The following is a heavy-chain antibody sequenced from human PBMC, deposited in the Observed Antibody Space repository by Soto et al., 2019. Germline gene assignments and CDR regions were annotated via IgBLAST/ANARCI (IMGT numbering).Heavy chain of an antibody. V-gene: IGHV1-69*13. Sequence: SVKVSCKASGGTFSSYRMNGVRQAPGQGLEWVGGIVPIRRTADYAQTFQGRVIITADESARTSYMELRSLRSQDTAVYYCVRDSGAKLSSSWGQGTLVT. CDR1: GGTFSSYR. J-gene: IGHJ4*02. D-gene: IGHD6-13*01. CDR3: VRDSGAKLSSS. CDR2: IVPIRRTA.